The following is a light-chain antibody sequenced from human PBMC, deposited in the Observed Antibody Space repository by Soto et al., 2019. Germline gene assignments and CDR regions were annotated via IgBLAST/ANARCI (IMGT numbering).Light chain of an antibody. J-gene: IGKJ1*01. CDR1: QSVDSSF. Sequence: PGERATLSCRTSQSVDSSFLAWYQQRPGQAPRLLIYGASNRATGIPDRFSGSGSGTDFTLTISRLEPEDFAVYYCQQYGSSQWTFGQGTKVDIK. CDR2: GAS. V-gene: IGKV3-20*01. CDR3: QQYGSSQWT.